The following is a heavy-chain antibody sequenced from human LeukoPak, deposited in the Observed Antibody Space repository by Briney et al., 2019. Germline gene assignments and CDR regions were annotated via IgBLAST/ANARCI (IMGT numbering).Heavy chain of an antibody. CDR1: GGSISSHY. Sequence: SETLSLTCTISGGSISSHYWTWIRQSPVKGLEWIGDISNSGSTSYNPSLKSRVTISIDTSKNQFSLKLSSVTAADTAVYYCGRDALVGYFSYYYMDVWGKGTTVTVSS. J-gene: IGHJ6*03. D-gene: IGHD2-21*01. V-gene: IGHV4-59*11. CDR3: GRDALVGYFSYYYMDV. CDR2: ISNSGST.